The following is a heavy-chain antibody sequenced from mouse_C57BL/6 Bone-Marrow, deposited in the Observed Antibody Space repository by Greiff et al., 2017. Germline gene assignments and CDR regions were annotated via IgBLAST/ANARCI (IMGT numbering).Heavy chain of an antibody. D-gene: IGHD4-1*01. Sequence: VKLMESGPGLVQPSQSLSISCTVSGFSLTSYGVHWVRQSPGKGLEWLGVIWSGGSTDYNAAFISRLSISKDNSKSQVFFKMNSLQADDTAIYYCARNFWDGGYAMDYWGQGTSVTVSS. J-gene: IGHJ4*01. CDR3: ARNFWDGGYAMDY. V-gene: IGHV2-2*01. CDR2: IWSGGST. CDR1: GFSLTSYG.